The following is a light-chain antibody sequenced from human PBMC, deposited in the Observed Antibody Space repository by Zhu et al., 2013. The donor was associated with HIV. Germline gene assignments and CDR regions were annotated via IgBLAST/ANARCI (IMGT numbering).Light chain of an antibody. Sequence: IVLTQSPLTLPVTPGEPASISCRSDQSLLHSDGNTYLDWYLQKPGQSPQLLIYLGSNRASGVPDRFSGSGSRTDFTLRISRVEAEDVGIYYCMQAVQTPFTFGPGTAVNIK. V-gene: IGKV2-28*01. J-gene: IGKJ3*01. CDR2: LGS. CDR3: MQAVQTPFT. CDR1: QSLLHSDGNTY.